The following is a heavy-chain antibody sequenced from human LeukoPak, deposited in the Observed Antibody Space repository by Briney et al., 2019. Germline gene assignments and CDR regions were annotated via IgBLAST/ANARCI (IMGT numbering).Heavy chain of an antibody. D-gene: IGHD3-22*01. CDR2: ISAYNGNT. V-gene: IGHV1-18*01. CDR3: ARDSPDRYSSGYLYYFDY. CDR1: GYTFISYG. Sequence: ASVKVSCKASGYTFISYGISWVRQAPGQGLEWMGWISAYNGNTNYVQKLQGRVTITTDTSTSTAYMELRSRRSDDTAVYYCARDSPDRYSSGYLYYFDYWGQGTLVTVSS. J-gene: IGHJ4*02.